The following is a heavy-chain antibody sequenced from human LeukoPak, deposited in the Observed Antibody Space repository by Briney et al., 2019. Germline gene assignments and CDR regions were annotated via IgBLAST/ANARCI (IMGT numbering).Heavy chain of an antibody. Sequence: GGSLRLSCAASGFTFTSYAMSWVRQAPGKGLEWVANIKRDGSEKYYVDSVKGRFTISRDNAKNSLYLQMNSLRVEDTAVYYCVRDDGATKPCWGQGTLVTVSS. CDR2: IKRDGSEK. CDR3: VRDDGATKPC. J-gene: IGHJ4*02. V-gene: IGHV3-7*01. CDR1: GFTFTSYA. D-gene: IGHD1-26*01.